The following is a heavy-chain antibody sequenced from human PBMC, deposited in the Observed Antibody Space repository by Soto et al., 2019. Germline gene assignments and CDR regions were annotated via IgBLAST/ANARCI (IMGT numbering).Heavy chain of an antibody. D-gene: IGHD6-13*01. V-gene: IGHV4-39*01. CDR3: ARTSASSWYWFDY. CDR2: IYYSGST. CDR1: GDSVSGGGYY. J-gene: IGHJ4*02. Sequence: PSETLSLTCTVSGDSVSGGGYYWTWIRQPPGKGLEWIGSIYYSGSTYYNPSLKSRVTISVDTSKNQFSLKLSSVTAADTAVYYCARTSASSWYWFDYWGQGTLVTVSS.